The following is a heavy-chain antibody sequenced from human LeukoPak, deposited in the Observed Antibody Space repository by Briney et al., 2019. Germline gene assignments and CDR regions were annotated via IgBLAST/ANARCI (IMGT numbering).Heavy chain of an antibody. D-gene: IGHD3-22*01. V-gene: IGHV1-69*04. CDR1: GYTLTELS. J-gene: IGHJ1*01. Sequence: SVKVSCKVSGYTLTELSMHWVRQAPGQGLEWMGRIIPILGIANYAQKFQGRVTITADKSTSTAYMELSSLRSEDTAVYYCARDLYYYDSKAFQHWGQGTLVTVSS. CDR3: ARDLYYYDSKAFQH. CDR2: IIPILGIA.